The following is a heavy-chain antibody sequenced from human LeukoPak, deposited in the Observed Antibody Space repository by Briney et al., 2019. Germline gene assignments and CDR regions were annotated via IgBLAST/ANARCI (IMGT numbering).Heavy chain of an antibody. D-gene: IGHD6-13*01. J-gene: IGHJ4*02. CDR1: GGSISSYY. V-gene: IGHV4-59*01. CDR2: IYYSGST. Sequence: PSETLSLTCTVSGGSISSYYWSWIREPPGEGLEWIGYIYYSGSTNYNPSLKSRVTISVYTSKSHFSLKLSSATAADTAVYYCARYGGSSWPLPFDYWGQGTLVTVSS. CDR3: ARYGGSSWPLPFDY.